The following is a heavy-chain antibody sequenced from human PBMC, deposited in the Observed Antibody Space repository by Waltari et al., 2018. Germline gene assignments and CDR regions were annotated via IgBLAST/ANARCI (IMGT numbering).Heavy chain of an antibody. J-gene: IGHJ6*02. D-gene: IGHD3-3*02. Sequence: QLQLQESGPGLVKPSETLSLTCTVSGGSISSSSYYWGWIRQPPGKGLEWIGSIYYSGSTYYNPSLKSRVTISVDTSKNQFSLKLSSVTAADTAVYYCARVTDHFWSEIVSYYYGMDVWGQGTTVTVSS. CDR3: ARVTDHFWSEIVSYYYGMDV. CDR2: IYYSGST. V-gene: IGHV4-39*07. CDR1: GGSISSSSYY.